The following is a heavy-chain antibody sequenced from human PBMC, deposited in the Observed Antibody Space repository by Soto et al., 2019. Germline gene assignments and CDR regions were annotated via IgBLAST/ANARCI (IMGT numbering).Heavy chain of an antibody. V-gene: IGHV5-10-1*01. J-gene: IGHJ4*02. Sequence: VESLNISCKVSGDSFAGYWITWVLQKPGKGLEWMGRIDPSDSQTYYSPSFRGHVTISATKSITTVFLQWSSLRASDTAMYYCARQIYDSDTGPNFQYYFDSWGQGTPVTVSS. CDR3: ARQIYDSDTGPNFQYYFDS. CDR1: GDSFAGYW. CDR2: IDPSDSQT. D-gene: IGHD3-22*01.